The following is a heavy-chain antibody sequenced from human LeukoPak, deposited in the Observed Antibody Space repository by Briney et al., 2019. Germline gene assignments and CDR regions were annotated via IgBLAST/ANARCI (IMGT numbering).Heavy chain of an antibody. J-gene: IGHJ4*02. CDR1: GGSIGSRSYY. V-gene: IGHV4-39*07. D-gene: IGHD2-15*01. CDR3: AREVGRYCSGGSCYSSDY. Sequence: PSETLSLTCTVSGGSIGSRSYYWGWIRQPPGKGLEWIGSVYYSGSTYYNPSLESRVTISVDTSKNHFSLKLSAVTAADTAVYYCAREVGRYCSGGSCYSSDYWGQGTLVTVSS. CDR2: VYYSGST.